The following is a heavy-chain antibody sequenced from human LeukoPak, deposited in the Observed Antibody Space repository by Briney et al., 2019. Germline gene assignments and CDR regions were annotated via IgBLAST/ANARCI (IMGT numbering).Heavy chain of an antibody. J-gene: IGHJ4*02. V-gene: IGHV4-30-4*01. CDR2: IYYSGST. CDR3: ARRVVRGDSFDY. Sequence: SETLSLTCTVSGGSISSGDYYWSWIRQPPGKGLEWIGYIYYSGSTYYNPSLKSRVTISVDTSKNQFSPKLSSVTAADTAVYYCARRVVRGDSFDYWGQGTLVTVSS. CDR1: GGSISSGDYY. D-gene: IGHD3-10*01.